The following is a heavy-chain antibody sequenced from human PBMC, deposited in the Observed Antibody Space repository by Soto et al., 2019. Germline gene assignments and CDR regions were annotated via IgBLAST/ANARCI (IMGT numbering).Heavy chain of an antibody. D-gene: IGHD6-19*01. Sequence: EVQLVESGGCLVQPGRSLRLSCAASGFTFSSYEMNWVRKAPGKGLEWVSYIVGGGTSVYYADSVKGRFTISRDNDRNSLYLQMNSLRAEDTAVYFCARDEGSAWYFDYWGQGTVVTVSS. CDR3: ARDEGSAWYFDY. CDR1: GFTFSSYE. J-gene: IGHJ4*02. CDR2: IVGGGTSV. V-gene: IGHV3-48*03.